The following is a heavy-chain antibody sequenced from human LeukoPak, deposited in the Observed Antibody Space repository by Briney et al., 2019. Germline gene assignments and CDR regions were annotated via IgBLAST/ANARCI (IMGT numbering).Heavy chain of an antibody. D-gene: IGHD3-22*01. J-gene: IGHJ3*02. V-gene: IGHV1-69*05. CDR1: GGTFSSYA. CDR3: ASGVVVEKNDAFDI. Sequence: SVKVSCKASGGTFSSYAISWVRQATGQGLEWMGGIIPIFGTANYAQKFQGRVTMTRDMSTSTVCMELSSLRSEDTAVYYCASGVVVEKNDAFDIWGQGTMVTVSS. CDR2: IIPIFGTA.